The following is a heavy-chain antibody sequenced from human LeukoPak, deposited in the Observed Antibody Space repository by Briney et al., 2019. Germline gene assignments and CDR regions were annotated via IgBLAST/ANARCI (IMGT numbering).Heavy chain of an antibody. J-gene: IGHJ6*02. D-gene: IGHD3-9*01. Sequence: GGSLRLSCAASGFTFSSYWMSWVRQAPGKGLEWVANIKQDGSEKYYVDSVKGRFTISRDNAKNSLYLQMNSLRAEDTAVYYCARDEQYYDILTGYYEGPNYYGMDVGGQGTTVTVYS. V-gene: IGHV3-7*01. CDR3: ARDEQYYDILTGYYEGPNYYGMDV. CDR2: IKQDGSEK. CDR1: GFTFSSYW.